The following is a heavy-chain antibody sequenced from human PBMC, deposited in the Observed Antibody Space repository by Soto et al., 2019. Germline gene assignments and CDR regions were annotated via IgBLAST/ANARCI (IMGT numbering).Heavy chain of an antibody. CDR3: ATDGGYYDTTGYYNDF. V-gene: IGHV3-21*02. CDR2: ISSSSSSI. Sequence: EVQLVESGGGLVKPGETLRISCAASGFTFRNYNMNWVRQAPGKGLEWVSSISSSSSSILYADSVKGRFTISRDNAQNSLYLQMDGLKAGDTAVYYRATDGGYYDTTGYYNDFWGPGTLVTVSS. J-gene: IGHJ4*02. D-gene: IGHD3-22*01. CDR1: GFTFRNYN.